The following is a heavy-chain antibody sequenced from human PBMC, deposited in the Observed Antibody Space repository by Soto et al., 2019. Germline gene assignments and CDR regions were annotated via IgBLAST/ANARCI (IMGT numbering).Heavy chain of an antibody. CDR1: GFTFSSYA. D-gene: IGHD2-15*01. J-gene: IGHJ6*02. V-gene: IGHV3-30-3*01. CDR3: ARDRGYDAHDYYYNAMDV. CDR2: ISYDGSNK. Sequence: GGSLRLSCAASGFTFSSYAMHWVRQAPGKGLEWVAVISYDGSNKYYADSVKGRFTISRDNAKNSLYLQMNSLRAEDTAVYYCARDRGYDAHDYYYNAMDVWGQGTMVTVSS.